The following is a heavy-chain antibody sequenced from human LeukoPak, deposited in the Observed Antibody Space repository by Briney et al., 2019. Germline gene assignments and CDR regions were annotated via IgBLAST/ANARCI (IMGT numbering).Heavy chain of an antibody. CDR2: TSYSEGT. J-gene: IGHJ4*02. V-gene: IGHV4-31*03. Sequence: KASETLSLTCTVSGGSVSRGGYYWNWIRQHPGKGLEWIGFTSYSEGTYYNPSLMSRITISVDRSQNQFSLKMRDVTAAVTAVYFCATADWESFYFDSWGQGALVAVSS. D-gene: IGHD1-26*01. CDR1: GGSVSRGGYY. CDR3: ATADWESFYFDS.